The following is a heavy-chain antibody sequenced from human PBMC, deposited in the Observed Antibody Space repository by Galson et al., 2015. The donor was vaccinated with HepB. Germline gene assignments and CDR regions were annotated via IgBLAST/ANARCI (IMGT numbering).Heavy chain of an antibody. Sequence: SVKVPCKASGYTFTSYGISWVRQAPGQGLEWMGWISAYNGNTNYAQKLQGRVTMTTDTSTSTAYMELRSLRSDDTAVYYCARGGLRFGELLSYGMDVWGQGTTVTVSS. D-gene: IGHD3-10*01. V-gene: IGHV1-18*04. J-gene: IGHJ6*02. CDR2: ISAYNGNT. CDR1: GYTFTSYG. CDR3: ARGGLRFGELLSYGMDV.